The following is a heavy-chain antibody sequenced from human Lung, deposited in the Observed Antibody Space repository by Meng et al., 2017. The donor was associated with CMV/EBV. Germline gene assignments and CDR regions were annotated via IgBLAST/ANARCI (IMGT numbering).Heavy chain of an antibody. CDR1: GGSIDTGGSY. Sequence: SETXSLTCTVSGGSIDTGGSYWNWVRQFPGKGLEWIGYIYYNGNTHYSASLKSRVSISADTSKRRFSLQLTSVTAADTAVYYCARDHGDYLWGSYHSGMAVXGRGXTVTVSS. CDR3: ARDHGDYLWGSYHSGMAV. J-gene: IGHJ6*02. D-gene: IGHD3-16*02. CDR2: IYYNGNT. V-gene: IGHV4-31*03.